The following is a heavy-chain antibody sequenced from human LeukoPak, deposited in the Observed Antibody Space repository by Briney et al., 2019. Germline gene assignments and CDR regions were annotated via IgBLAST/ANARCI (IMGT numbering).Heavy chain of an antibody. CDR2: ITIGVGAT. CDR3: ARGHYEMDV. V-gene: IGHV3-11*01. Sequence: GGSLRLSCAASGFTFSDYSMTWIRQSPQKGLEWITHITIGVGATYYADSVKGRFTISRDKAKTSLYLQMNSLRAEDTAVYYCARGHYEMDVWGQGTTVTVSS. CDR1: GFTFSDYS. J-gene: IGHJ6*02.